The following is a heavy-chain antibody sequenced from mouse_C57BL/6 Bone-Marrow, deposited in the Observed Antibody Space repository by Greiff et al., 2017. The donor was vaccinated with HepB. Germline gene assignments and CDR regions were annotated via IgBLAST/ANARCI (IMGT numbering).Heavy chain of an antibody. CDR3: TTVVASGYFDY. D-gene: IGHD1-1*01. CDR1: GFTFSDYG. J-gene: IGHJ2*01. Sequence: VQLKESGGGLVKPGGSLKLSCAASGFTFSDYGMHWVRQAPEKGLEWVAYISSGSSTIYYADTVKGRFTISRDNGKNTLFLQMTSLRSEDTAMYYCTTVVASGYFDYWGQGTTLTVSS. CDR2: ISSGSSTI. V-gene: IGHV5-17*01.